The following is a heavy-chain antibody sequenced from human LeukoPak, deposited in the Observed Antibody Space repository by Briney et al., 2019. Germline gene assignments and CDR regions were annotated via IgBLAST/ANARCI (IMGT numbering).Heavy chain of an antibody. D-gene: IGHD4-17*01. V-gene: IGHV4-59*01. Sequence: SETLSLTCTVSGGSISSYCWNWIRQPPGKGLEWIGYIYYTGSTNYNPYLKSRVTISVDTSKNQFSLKLSSVTAADTAVYYCARDGRVDYGDYTFDFWGQGILVTVSS. CDR3: ARDGRVDYGDYTFDF. CDR1: GGSISSYC. CDR2: IYYTGST. J-gene: IGHJ4*02.